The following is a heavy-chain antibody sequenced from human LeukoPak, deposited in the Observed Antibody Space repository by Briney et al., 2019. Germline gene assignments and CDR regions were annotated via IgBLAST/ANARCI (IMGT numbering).Heavy chain of an antibody. D-gene: IGHD6-13*01. Sequence: PGGSLRLSCAASGFTFSSYGMHWVRQAPGKGLEWVAFIRYDGQNKYYADSVMGRFTISRDNSKNTLELQMNGLRAEDTAVYYCARGSSWYYDFDYWGQGTLVTVSS. CDR1: GFTFSSYG. J-gene: IGHJ4*02. CDR3: ARGSSWYYDFDY. CDR2: IRYDGQNK. V-gene: IGHV3-30*02.